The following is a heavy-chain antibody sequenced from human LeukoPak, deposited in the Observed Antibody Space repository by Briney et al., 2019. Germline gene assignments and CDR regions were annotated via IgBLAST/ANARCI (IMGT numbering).Heavy chain of an antibody. Sequence: SETLSLTCTVSGGSISSYYWSWIRQPPGKGLEWIGYIYYSGSTNYNPSLKSRVTISVDTSKNQFSLKLSSVTAADTAVYDCARGSRDYVAMYFDLWGRGTLVTVSS. CDR2: IYYSGST. V-gene: IGHV4-59*01. CDR1: GGSISSYY. D-gene: IGHD4-17*01. CDR3: ARGSRDYVAMYFDL. J-gene: IGHJ2*01.